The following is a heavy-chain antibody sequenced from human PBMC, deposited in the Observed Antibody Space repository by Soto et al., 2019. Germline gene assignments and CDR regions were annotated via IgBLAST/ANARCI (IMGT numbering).Heavy chain of an antibody. CDR2: INHSGST. Sequence: QVQLQQWGAGLLKPSETLSLTCAVYGGSFSGYYWSWIRQPPGKGLEWIGEINHSGSTNYNPSLKTRVTLSVDTSKNQFSLKLSSVTAADTAVYYCARGLAIAGSSWYGFDPWGQGTLVTVSS. CDR1: GGSFSGYY. J-gene: IGHJ5*02. CDR3: ARGLAIAGSSWYGFDP. D-gene: IGHD6-13*01. V-gene: IGHV4-34*01.